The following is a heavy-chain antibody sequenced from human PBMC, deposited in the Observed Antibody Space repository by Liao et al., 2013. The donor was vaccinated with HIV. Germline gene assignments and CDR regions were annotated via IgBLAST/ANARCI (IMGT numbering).Heavy chain of an antibody. CDR1: GGSFSYYY. J-gene: IGHJ4*02. Sequence: QVQLQQWGAGLLKPSETLSLTCAVYGGSFSYYYWSWIRQPAGKGLEWIGRIYTSGSTNYNPSLKSRVTISVDTSKNQFSLKLSSVTAADTAVYYCARAAPFGEFMHDYWGQGTLVTVSS. CDR2: IYTSGST. V-gene: IGHV4-59*10. CDR3: ARAAPFGEFMHDY. D-gene: IGHD3-10*01.